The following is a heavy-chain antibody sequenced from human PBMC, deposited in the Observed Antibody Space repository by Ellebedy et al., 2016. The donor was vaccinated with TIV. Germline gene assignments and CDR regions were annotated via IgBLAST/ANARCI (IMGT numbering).Heavy chain of an antibody. CDR1: GYTFTCYD. D-gene: IGHD2-2*02. CDR3: ARGERYCSDASCYNY. V-gene: IGHV1-8*01. Sequence: ASVKVSCXASGYTFTCYDINWVRQATGQGLEWMGWMNPNSGNTGFARKFQGRVIMTRDASISTAYMELTSLTSDDTAVYYCARGERYCSDASCYNYWGQGTLVTVSS. CDR2: MNPNSGNT. J-gene: IGHJ4*02.